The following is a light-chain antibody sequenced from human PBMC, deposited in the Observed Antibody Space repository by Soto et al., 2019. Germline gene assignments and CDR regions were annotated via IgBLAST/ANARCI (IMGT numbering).Light chain of an antibody. J-gene: IGKJ2*01. Sequence: EIGLTQSPGTLSLSPGERATLSCRASQSVSSSYLAWYQQKPGQAPRLLIYGASSRATGIPDRFSGSGSGTDFTLTISRLEPEDFAVYYCQQYSSSPTYTFGQGTKLEIK. CDR1: QSVSSSY. CDR3: QQYSSSPTYT. V-gene: IGKV3-20*01. CDR2: GAS.